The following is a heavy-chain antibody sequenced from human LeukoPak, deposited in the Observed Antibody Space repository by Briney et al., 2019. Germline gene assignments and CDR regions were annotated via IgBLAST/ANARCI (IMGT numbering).Heavy chain of an antibody. CDR3: ARDPLWGAAAAGTRFDY. V-gene: IGHV4-39*07. CDR2: INHSGST. D-gene: IGHD6-13*01. CDR1: GGSISSGDYY. J-gene: IGHJ4*02. Sequence: SETLSLTCTVSGGSISSGDYYWSWIRQPPGKGLEWIGEINHSGSTNYNPSLKSRVTISVDTSKNQFSLKLSSVTAADTAVYYCARDPLWGAAAAGTRFDYWGQGTLVTVSS.